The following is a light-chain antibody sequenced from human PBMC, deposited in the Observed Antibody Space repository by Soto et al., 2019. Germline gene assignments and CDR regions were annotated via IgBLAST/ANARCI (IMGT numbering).Light chain of an antibody. J-gene: IGKJ5*01. CDR2: GSS. CDR3: QQSFSIPFT. V-gene: IGKV1-39*01. CDR1: QSISSW. Sequence: DIQMTQSPSTLSASVGDRVTITCRASQSISSWLAWYQQKPGKAPKLLIYGSSSLLSGVPSRFSGSESGTDFTLNISDLRPEDFATYYCQQSFSIPFTFGPGTRLEIK.